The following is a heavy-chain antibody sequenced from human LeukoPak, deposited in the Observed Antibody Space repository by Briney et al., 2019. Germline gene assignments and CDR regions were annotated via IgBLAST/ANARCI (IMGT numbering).Heavy chain of an antibody. Sequence: PSETLSLTCTVSAGSISGYYWTWIRQPAGKGLEWIGRIYSSGSINYNPSLESRPTMSVDTSKNELSLKLSTVTAADTAVYYCAREGTRNWFDPWGQGTLVTVSS. CDR3: AREGTRNWFDP. D-gene: IGHD2-2*01. CDR2: IYSSGSI. CDR1: AGSISGYY. V-gene: IGHV4-4*07. J-gene: IGHJ5*02.